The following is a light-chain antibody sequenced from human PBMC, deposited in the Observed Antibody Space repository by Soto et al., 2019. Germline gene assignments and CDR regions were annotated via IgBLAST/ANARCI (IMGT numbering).Light chain of an antibody. V-gene: IGKV3-11*01. CDR1: QSVRSN. Sequence: ELVLTQSPGTVSLSPGERVTLSCRASQSVRSNLAWYQQKPGQSPRLLIYGASTRATGIPARFSGSGSGTDFTLTISSLEPEDFAVYFCQQRSHWPPITFGQGTRLEIK. CDR2: GAS. J-gene: IGKJ5*01. CDR3: QQRSHWPPIT.